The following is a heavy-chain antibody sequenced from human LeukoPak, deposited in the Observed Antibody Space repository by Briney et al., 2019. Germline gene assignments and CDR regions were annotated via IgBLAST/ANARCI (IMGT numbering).Heavy chain of an antibody. D-gene: IGHD6-19*01. CDR2: IYTSGST. CDR1: GGSISSYY. V-gene: IGHV4-4*07. J-gene: IGHJ4*02. Sequence: SETLSLTCTVSGGSISSYYWSWIRQPAWKGLEWIGRIYTSGSTNYNPSLKSRVTMSVDTSKNQFSLKLSSVTAADTAVYYCVRAVAATAPDYFDYWGQGTLVTVSS. CDR3: VRAVAATAPDYFDY.